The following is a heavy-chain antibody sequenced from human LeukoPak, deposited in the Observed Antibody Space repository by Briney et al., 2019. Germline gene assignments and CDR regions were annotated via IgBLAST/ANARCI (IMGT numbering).Heavy chain of an antibody. CDR1: GYTFTTYY. J-gene: IGHJ6*03. Sequence: GASVKVSCKASGYTFTTYYIHWVRQAPGQGLEWMGLINPSGGSTNYAQKFQGRVTMTRDTSTSTVYMELSSLRSEDTAVYYCARGPRITMVRGGQWYYYMDVWGEGTTVTISS. V-gene: IGHV1-46*01. D-gene: IGHD3-10*01. CDR3: ARGPRITMVRGGQWYYYMDV. CDR2: INPSGGST.